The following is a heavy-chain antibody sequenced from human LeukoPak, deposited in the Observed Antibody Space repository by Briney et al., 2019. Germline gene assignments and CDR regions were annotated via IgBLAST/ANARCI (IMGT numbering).Heavy chain of an antibody. J-gene: IGHJ4*02. Sequence: GGSLILSCAASGFTFSTYGMYWVRQAPGKGLEGAALIWNDGSKKYYADSVKGRFTISRDNSKNTLYLQMNSLRAEDTAVYYCAKGAFWTGYSEYFDPWGQGILVTVSS. D-gene: IGHD3/OR15-3a*01. V-gene: IGHV3-33*06. CDR3: AKGAFWTGYSEYFDP. CDR1: GFTFSTYG. CDR2: IWNDGSKK.